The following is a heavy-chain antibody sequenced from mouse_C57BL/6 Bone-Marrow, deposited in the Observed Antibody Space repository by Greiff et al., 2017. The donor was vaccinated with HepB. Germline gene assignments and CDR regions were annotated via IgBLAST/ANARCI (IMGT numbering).Heavy chain of an antibody. CDR3: ARYRYYEYDPVYAMDY. Sequence: QVQLQQSGAELARPGASVKLSCKASGYTFTSYGISWVKQRTGQGLEWIGEIYPRSGNTYYNEKFKGKATLTADKSSSTAYMELRSLTSEGSAVYFCARYRYYEYDPVYAMDYWGQGTSVTVSS. CDR2: IYPRSGNT. D-gene: IGHD2-4*01. V-gene: IGHV1-81*01. J-gene: IGHJ4*01. CDR1: GYTFTSYG.